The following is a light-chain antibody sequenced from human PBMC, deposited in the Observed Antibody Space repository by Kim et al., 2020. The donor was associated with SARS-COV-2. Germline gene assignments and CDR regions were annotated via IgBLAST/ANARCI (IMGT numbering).Light chain of an antibody. CDR3: QQYGSSPLYT. Sequence: SPGERATLSCRASQSVSSSYLAWYQQKPGQAPRLLIYGASSRATGIPDRYSGSGYGTDFTRTISRLEPKDFAVYYCQQYGSSPLYTFGQGTKLEI. J-gene: IGKJ2*01. CDR2: GAS. CDR1: QSVSSSY. V-gene: IGKV3-20*01.